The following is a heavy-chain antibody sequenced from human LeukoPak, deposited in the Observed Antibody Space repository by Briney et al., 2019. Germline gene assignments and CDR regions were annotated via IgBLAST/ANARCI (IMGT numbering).Heavy chain of an antibody. CDR3: ARDFVGYCSGGYCYHLAFDI. CDR1: GFSFDDYS. Sequence: GGSLRLSCAASGFSFDDYSMTWVRQAPGKGLEWVSGINWNGGITGYADSVKGRFTISRDNAKNSLYLQMNSLRAEDTALYYCARDFVGYCSGGYCYHLAFDIWGQGTMVTVSS. V-gene: IGHV3-20*04. D-gene: IGHD2-15*01. J-gene: IGHJ3*02. CDR2: INWNGGIT.